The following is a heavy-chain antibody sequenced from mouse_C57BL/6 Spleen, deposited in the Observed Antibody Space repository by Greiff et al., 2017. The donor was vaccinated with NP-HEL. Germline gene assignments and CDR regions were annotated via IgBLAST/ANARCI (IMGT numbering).Heavy chain of an antibody. Sequence: EVKLQESGGGLVKPGGSLKLSCAASGFTFSDYGMHWVRQAPEKGLEWVAYISSGSSTIYYADTVKGRFTISRDNAKNTLFLQMTSLRSEDTAMYYCARSLFTTVVATRAMDYWGQGTSVTVSS. CDR2: ISSGSSTI. D-gene: IGHD1-1*01. CDR3: ARSLFTTVVATRAMDY. V-gene: IGHV5-17*01. CDR1: GFTFSDYG. J-gene: IGHJ4*01.